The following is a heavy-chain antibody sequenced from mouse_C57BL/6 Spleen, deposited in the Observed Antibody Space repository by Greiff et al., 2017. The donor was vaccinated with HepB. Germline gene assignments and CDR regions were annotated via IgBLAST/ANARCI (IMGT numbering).Heavy chain of an antibody. CDR1: GYTFTSYW. CDR3: ARWEGNYYGGYFDY. V-gene: IGHV1-52*01. CDR2: IDPSDSET. Sequence: VKLQQPGAELVRPGSSVKLSCKASGYTFTSYWMHWVKQRPIQGLEWIGNIDPSDSETHYNQKFKDKATLTVDKSSSTAYMQLSSLTSEDSAVYYCARWEGNYYGGYFDYWGQGTTLTVSS. J-gene: IGHJ2*01. D-gene: IGHD1-1*01.